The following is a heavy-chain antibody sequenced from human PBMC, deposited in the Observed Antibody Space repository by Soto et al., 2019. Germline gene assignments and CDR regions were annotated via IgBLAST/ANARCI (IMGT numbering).Heavy chain of an antibody. V-gene: IGHV4-39*01. D-gene: IGHD1-1*01. CDR1: GDSISSNTYY. CDR2: IYYSGST. Sequence: ETLSLTCTVSGDSISSNTYYWGWIRQPPGKGLEWIGTIYYSGSTYYNPSLKSRGAISVDTSKNQFSLKLSSVTAADTAVYYCARRANWSDSHFDYWGRGTLVTVSS. J-gene: IGHJ4*02. CDR3: ARRANWSDSHFDY.